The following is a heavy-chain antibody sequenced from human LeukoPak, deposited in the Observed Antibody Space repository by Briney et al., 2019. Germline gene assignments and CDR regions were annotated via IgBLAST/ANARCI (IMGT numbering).Heavy chain of an antibody. D-gene: IGHD6-19*01. V-gene: IGHV3-23*01. CDR2: IYPSGDST. CDR1: GFTFSTYS. J-gene: IGHJ4*02. CDR3: AKDVVPDSGWDLDY. Sequence: GGSLRLSCAASGFTFSTYSMTWVRQGPGKGLEWVSSIYPSGDSTFYADSVKGRFTISRDNSKNTLYLQMSSLRTEDTAIFYCAKDVVPDSGWDLDYWGQGTLVTVSS.